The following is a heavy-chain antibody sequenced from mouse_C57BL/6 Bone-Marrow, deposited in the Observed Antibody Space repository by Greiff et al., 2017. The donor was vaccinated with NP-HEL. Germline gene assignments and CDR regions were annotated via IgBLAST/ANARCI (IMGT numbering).Heavy chain of an antibody. CDR1: GYTFTDYY. V-gene: IGHV1-26*01. CDR2: INPNNGGT. CDR3: ARGGGYWAY. J-gene: IGHJ3*01. D-gene: IGHD2-3*01. Sequence: EVQLQQSGPELVKPGASVKISCKASGYTFTDYYMNWVKQSHGKSLEWIGDINPNNGGTSYNQKFKGKATLTVDKSSSTAYMELRSLTSEDSAVYYCARGGGYWAYWGQGTLVTVSA.